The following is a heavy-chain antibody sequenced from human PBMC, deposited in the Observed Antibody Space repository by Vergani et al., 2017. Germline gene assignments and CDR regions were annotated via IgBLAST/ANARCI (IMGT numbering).Heavy chain of an antibody. Sequence: EVQLVESGGGLVQPGGSLKLSCAASGFTFSGSAMHWVRQASGKGLEWVGRIRSKANSYATAYAASVKGRFTISRDYSKNTAYRQMNSLKTEDTAVYYCTRHPDXYYYGSGIDNWFDPWGQGTLVTVSS. V-gene: IGHV3-73*01. CDR3: TRHPDXYYYGSGIDNWFDP. CDR2: IRSKANSYAT. CDR1: GFTFSGSA. D-gene: IGHD3-10*01. J-gene: IGHJ5*02.